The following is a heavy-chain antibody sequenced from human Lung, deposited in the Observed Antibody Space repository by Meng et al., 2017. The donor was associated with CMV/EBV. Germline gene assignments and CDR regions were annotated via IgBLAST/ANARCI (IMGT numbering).Heavy chain of an antibody. CDR3: AKVKVTAALLDSFDI. D-gene: IGHD2-2*01. CDR2: IPYDRSNK. Sequence: GGSLRLXCAASGFTFSSFSSYAMHWVRQAPGKGLEWVASIPYDRSNKYYTDSVKGRFTISRDNSKNALYLHMNSLRTEDTAVYYCAKVKVTAALLDSFDIWXQGTXVTVSS. J-gene: IGHJ3*02. CDR1: GFTFSSFSSYA. V-gene: IGHV3-30*02.